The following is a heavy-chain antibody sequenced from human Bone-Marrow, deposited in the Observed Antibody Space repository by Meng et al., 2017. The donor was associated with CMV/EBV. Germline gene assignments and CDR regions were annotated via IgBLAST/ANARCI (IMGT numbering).Heavy chain of an antibody. CDR2: ISGSGGST. J-gene: IGHJ3*02. D-gene: IGHD6-13*01. Sequence: GFTFSSYAMSWVRQAPGKGLEWVSAISGSGGSTYYADSVKGRFTISRDNSKNTLYLQMNSLRAEDTAVYYCAKLGSSSWYGIDAFDIWGQGTMVTVSS. CDR3: AKLGSSSWYGIDAFDI. V-gene: IGHV3-23*01. CDR1: GFTFSSYA.